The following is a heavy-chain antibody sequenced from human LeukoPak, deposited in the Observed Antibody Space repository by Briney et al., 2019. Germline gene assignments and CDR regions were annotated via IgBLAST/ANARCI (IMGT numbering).Heavy chain of an antibody. D-gene: IGHD6-13*01. CDR3: ARLSSGSSSWYDIDY. J-gene: IGHJ4*02. Sequence: SSETLSLTCTVSGGSISSYYWSWIRQPPGKGLEWIGYIYYSGSTNYNPSLKSRVTMSVDTSKNQFSLKLSSVTAADTAVYYCARLSSGSSSWYDIDYWGQGTLVTVSS. V-gene: IGHV4-59*08. CDR2: IYYSGST. CDR1: GGSISSYY.